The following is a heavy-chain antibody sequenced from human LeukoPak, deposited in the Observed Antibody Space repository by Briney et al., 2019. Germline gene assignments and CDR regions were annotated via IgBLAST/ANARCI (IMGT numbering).Heavy chain of an antibody. CDR2: INPNSGGT. Sequence: GASVKVSCKGFGYTFSSYGISWVRQAPGQGLEWMGWINPNSGGTNFAQRFQGRVTLTGDSSISSAYMELSRLTSDDTAVYYCARLWNSGYIIYFDSWGQGTLVTVSS. CDR3: ARLWNSGYIIYFDS. D-gene: IGHD5-12*01. J-gene: IGHJ4*02. CDR1: GYTFSSYG. V-gene: IGHV1-2*02.